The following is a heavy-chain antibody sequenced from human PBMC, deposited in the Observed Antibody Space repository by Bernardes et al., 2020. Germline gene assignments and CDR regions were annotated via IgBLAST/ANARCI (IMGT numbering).Heavy chain of an antibody. V-gene: IGHV3-53*01. CDR2: IHGGGYT. CDR3: AGDLRSPVPGYFYMDV. Sequence: GGSLRLSCAASGFTVSGNYMSWVRQAPGKGLEWVSVIHGGGYTSYADSVKGRFTISRDNSKNTLYLQMNSLRAEDTAVYYCAGDLRSPVPGYFYMDVWGKGTTVTVS. J-gene: IGHJ6*03. CDR1: GFTVSGNY.